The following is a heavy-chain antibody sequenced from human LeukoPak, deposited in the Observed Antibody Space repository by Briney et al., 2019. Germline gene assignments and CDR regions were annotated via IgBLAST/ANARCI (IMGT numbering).Heavy chain of an antibody. D-gene: IGHD2-15*01. V-gene: IGHV4-30-2*01. CDR3: ARDCSGGSCYGAFDI. CDR1: GGSISSGGYS. CDR2: IYHSGST. Sequence: SETLSLTCAVSGGSISSGGYSWSWIRQPPGKGLEWIGYIYHSGSTYYNPSLKSRVTISVDRSKNQFSLKLSSVTATDTAVYYCARDCSGGSCYGAFDIWGQGTMVTVSS. J-gene: IGHJ3*02.